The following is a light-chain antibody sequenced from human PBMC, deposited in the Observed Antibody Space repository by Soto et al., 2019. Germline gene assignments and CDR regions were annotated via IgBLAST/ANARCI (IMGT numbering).Light chain of an antibody. CDR3: CSYAGSPRDV. Sequence: QSALTQPRSVSGSLGQSVTISCTGTSSDVGTYNYVSWYQQHPGKAPKVMIHDVSERPSGVPDRFSGSKSGNTASLTISGLQAEDEADYYCCSYAGSPRDVLGTGTKLTVL. CDR2: DVS. CDR1: SSDVGTYNY. J-gene: IGLJ1*01. V-gene: IGLV2-11*01.